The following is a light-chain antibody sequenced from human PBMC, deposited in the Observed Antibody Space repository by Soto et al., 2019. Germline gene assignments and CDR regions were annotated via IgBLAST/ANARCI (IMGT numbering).Light chain of an antibody. CDR3: SSWDDGVKGVV. CDR2: YHD. CDR1: SFNVGSNA. V-gene: IGLV1-36*01. Sequence: QSVLTQPPSVSAAPGQRVSISCSGSSFNVGSNAVNWYQQFPGKAPKLLIYYHDMRPSGVSARFSGSKSGTSASLAISGLQSEDEADYYCSSWDDGVKGVVFGGGTKVTVL. J-gene: IGLJ2*01.